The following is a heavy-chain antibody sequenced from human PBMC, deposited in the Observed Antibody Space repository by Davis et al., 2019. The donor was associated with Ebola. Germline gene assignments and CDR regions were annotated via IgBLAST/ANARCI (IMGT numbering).Heavy chain of an antibody. CDR2: IYTGDST. Sequence: GESLKISCAASGFSVSSNYMSCVRQAPGKGLDWVSVIYTGDSTYYADSVKGRFTISRDDSKNTVYLQMNSLRAEDTAVYYCAREDRGSSFGYWGQGTLVTVSS. V-gene: IGHV3-53*01. CDR1: GFSVSSNY. CDR3: AREDRGSSFGY. J-gene: IGHJ4*02. D-gene: IGHD6-6*01.